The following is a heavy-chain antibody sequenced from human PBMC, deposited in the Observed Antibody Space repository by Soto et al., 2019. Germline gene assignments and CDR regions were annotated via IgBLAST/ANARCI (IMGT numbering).Heavy chain of an antibody. V-gene: IGHV4-30-4*08. D-gene: IGHD2-21*01. J-gene: IGHJ5*01. CDR3: ARTSHRGAATWFDS. Sequence: PWETLPLTAQVSVGPTGVNTGYGSGIPQATGKSLEWIGYIEHAGSRYYTPSLQSRLTISIDTSKNQLSLTLSSVTAAASAVYYCARTSHRGAATWFDSWGQGTLVTVSS. CDR1: VGPTGVNTGY. CDR2: IEHAGSR.